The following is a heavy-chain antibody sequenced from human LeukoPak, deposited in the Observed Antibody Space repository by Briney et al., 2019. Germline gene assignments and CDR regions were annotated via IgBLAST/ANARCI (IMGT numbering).Heavy chain of an antibody. V-gene: IGHV4-4*07. D-gene: IGHD3-16*01. Sequence: PSETLSLTCIVSGGSISSYHWSWIRQPAGKGLEWIGRIYSTGSTNYNPSLKSRVTMSVDTSKNHFFMKLTSETADDTAVYFCAREMISFGGVFDSWGQGTLVTVSS. J-gene: IGHJ5*01. CDR2: IYSTGST. CDR3: AREMISFGGVFDS. CDR1: GGSISSYH.